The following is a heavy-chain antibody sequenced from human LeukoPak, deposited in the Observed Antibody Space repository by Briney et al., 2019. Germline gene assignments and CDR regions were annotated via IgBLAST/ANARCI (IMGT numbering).Heavy chain of an antibody. J-gene: IGHJ3*02. CDR1: GYTLTGYY. CDR2: IKPNSGGT. Sequence: ASVKVSCKASGYTLTGYYMHSVRPAPGQRLEWMGWIKPNSGGTNYAQKFRGRVTMTRDTSISTAYMELSRLRSDDTAVYYCARDGDAGAFDIWGQGTMVTVSS. D-gene: IGHD7-27*01. CDR3: ARDGDAGAFDI. V-gene: IGHV1-2*02.